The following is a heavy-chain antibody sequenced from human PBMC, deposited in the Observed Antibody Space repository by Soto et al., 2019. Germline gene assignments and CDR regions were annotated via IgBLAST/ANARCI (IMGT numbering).Heavy chain of an antibody. J-gene: IGHJ4*02. CDR2: VYYNGDT. D-gene: IGHD3-9*01. CDR1: GGSVSSGSFY. Sequence: PSETLSLTCSVSGGSVSSGSFYWGWIRQPPGKGLEWIGNVYYNGDTNYNPSLKSRVTISVDTSKNQFSLKLSSVTAADTAVYYCARGFRDDILTGYRLWGYYFDYWGQGTLVTVSS. CDR3: ARGFRDDILTGYRLWGYYFDY. V-gene: IGHV4-39*07.